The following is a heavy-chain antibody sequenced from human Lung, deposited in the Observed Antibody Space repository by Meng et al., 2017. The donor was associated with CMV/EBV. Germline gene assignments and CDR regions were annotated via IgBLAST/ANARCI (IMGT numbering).Heavy chain of an antibody. CDR2: IRFDGTNK. Sequence: GGSLRLXCAASGFTFSSYAMHWVRQTPGKGLEWVANIRFDGTNKYHADSVKGRFTISRDNSKNTLYLQMNSLRGEDTALYYCAKVYRRYHRLRGSLPDHYDGMDVXGQGXTVTVSS. D-gene: IGHD1-26*01. V-gene: IGHV3-30*02. CDR1: GFTFSSYA. J-gene: IGHJ6*02. CDR3: AKVYRRYHRLRGSLPDHYDGMDV.